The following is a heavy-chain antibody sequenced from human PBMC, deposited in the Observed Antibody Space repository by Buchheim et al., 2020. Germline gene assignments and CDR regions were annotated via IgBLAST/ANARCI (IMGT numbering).Heavy chain of an antibody. CDR2: ISASGGRT. CDR1: GFPFGGYE. J-gene: IGHJ6*03. D-gene: IGHD5-12*01. CDR3: ARCGSGYEEYYYYMDV. Sequence: EVFLVESGGHLVQPGGSLRLSCAASGFPFGGYEMNWVRQAPGKGLECIAYISASGGRTYYVDSVRGRFTISRDNAKNSLYLQMNSLRAEDTAVYYCARCGSGYEEYYYYMDVWGKGTT. V-gene: IGHV3-48*03.